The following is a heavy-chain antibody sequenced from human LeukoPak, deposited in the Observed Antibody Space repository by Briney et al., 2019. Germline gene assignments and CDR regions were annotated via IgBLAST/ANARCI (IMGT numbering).Heavy chain of an antibody. CDR3: ARDLSAGDDEGFDY. J-gene: IGHJ4*02. CDR1: GFTFSSYS. CDR2: ISSSSSYI. Sequence: GGSLRLSCAASGFTFSSYSMNWVRQAPGKGLEWVSSISSSSSYIYYADSVKGRFTISRDNAKNSLYLQMNSLRAEDTAVYYCARDLSAGDDEGFDYWGQGTLVTVSS. V-gene: IGHV3-21*01. D-gene: IGHD7-27*01.